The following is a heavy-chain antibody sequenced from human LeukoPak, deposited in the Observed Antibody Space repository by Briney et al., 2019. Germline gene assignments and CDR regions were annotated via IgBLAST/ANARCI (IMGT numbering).Heavy chain of an antibody. CDR3: VSTLRFLPYRRFDY. CDR1: GNSVRSSSFY. Sequence: PSETLSLTCTVSGNSVRSSSFYWGWIRQPPGKGLEWIGSIYYSGTAYYNPSLKSRVTISGDASRNQFSLRLSSVTASDTAVYYCVSTLRFLPYRRFDYWGQGTLVNVSS. V-gene: IGHV4-39*01. D-gene: IGHD3-3*01. J-gene: IGHJ4*02. CDR2: IYYSGTA.